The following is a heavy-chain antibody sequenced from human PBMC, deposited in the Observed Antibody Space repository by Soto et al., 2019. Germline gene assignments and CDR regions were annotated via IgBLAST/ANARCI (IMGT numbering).Heavy chain of an antibody. Sequence: SETLSLTCTVSGGSISSSSYYWGWIRQPPGKGLEWIGSIYYSGSTYYNPSLKSRVTISVDTSKNQFSLKLSSVTAADTAVYYCAREDLLLRGHSSGYRYTDYWGQGTLVTVSS. CDR2: IYYSGST. CDR1: GGSISSSSYY. J-gene: IGHJ4*02. V-gene: IGHV4-39*01. CDR3: AREDLLLRGHSSGYRYTDY. D-gene: IGHD3-22*01.